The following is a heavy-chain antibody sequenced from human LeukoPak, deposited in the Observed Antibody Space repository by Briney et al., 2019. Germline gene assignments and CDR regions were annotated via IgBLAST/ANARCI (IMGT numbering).Heavy chain of an antibody. J-gene: IGHJ4*02. CDR3: AKDASYYDSSGSYYFDY. CDR1: GFTFSSYA. Sequence: PGGSLRLSCAASGFTFSSYAMSWGRQAPGKGREWVSAISGSGGSTYYADSVKGRFTISRDNSKNTLYLQMNSLRAEDTAVYYCAKDASYYDSSGSYYFDYWGQGTLVTVSS. V-gene: IGHV3-23*01. D-gene: IGHD3-22*01. CDR2: ISGSGGST.